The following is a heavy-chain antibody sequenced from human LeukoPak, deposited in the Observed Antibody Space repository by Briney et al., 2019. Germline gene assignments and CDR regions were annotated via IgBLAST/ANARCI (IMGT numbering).Heavy chain of an antibody. CDR1: GGSMNNFY. J-gene: IGHJ4*02. CDR2: LRTTGSA. D-gene: IGHD3-3*01. CDR3: ARARRDSGYYKVDY. Sequence: SETLSLTCTVSGGSMNNFYWGWIRQPAEKGLEWIGRLRTTGSANYNPSLKSRVTLSIDKSKNQFSLNLNSVTAADTAVYYCARARRDSGYYKVDYWGQGTLVTVSS. V-gene: IGHV4-4*07.